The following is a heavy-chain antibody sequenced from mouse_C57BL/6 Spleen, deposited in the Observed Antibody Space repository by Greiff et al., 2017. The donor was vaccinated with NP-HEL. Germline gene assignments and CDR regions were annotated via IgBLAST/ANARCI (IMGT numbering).Heavy chain of an antibody. J-gene: IGHJ4*01. CDR2: IDPSDSET. D-gene: IGHD1-1*01. CDR1: GYTFTSYW. CDR3: ARGLVPYYYGSSYDYAMDY. V-gene: IGHV1-52*01. Sequence: VQLQQPGAELVRPGSSVKLSCKASGYTFTSYWMHWVKQRPIQGLEWIGNIDPSDSETHYNQKFKDKATLTVDKSSSTAYMQLSSLTSEDSAVYYCARGLVPYYYGSSYDYAMDYWGQGTSVTVSS.